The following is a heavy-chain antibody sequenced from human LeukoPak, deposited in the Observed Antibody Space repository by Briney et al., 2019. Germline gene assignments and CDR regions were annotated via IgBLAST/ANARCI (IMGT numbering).Heavy chain of an antibody. J-gene: IGHJ4*02. Sequence: PGGSLRLSCAASGFTVSSNYMSWVRQAPGKGLEWVSVIYSGGITYYADSVKGRFTISRDNSKNTLYLQMNSLRAEDTAVYYCAGVYGENYFDYWGQGTLVTVSS. V-gene: IGHV3-66*01. CDR3: AGVYGENYFDY. CDR1: GFTVSSNY. D-gene: IGHD4-17*01. CDR2: IYSGGIT.